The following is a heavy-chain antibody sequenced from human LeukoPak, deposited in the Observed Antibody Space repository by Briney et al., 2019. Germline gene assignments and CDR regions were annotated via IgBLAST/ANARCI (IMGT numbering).Heavy chain of an antibody. D-gene: IGHD6-19*01. Sequence: GGSLRLSCAASGFTFSDYAMSWVRQAPGEGLEWVSAISGSGGSTFYADSVKGRFTISRDNSKNTLYLQMGSLRAEDMAVYYCARTPLTIAVAGRYFDYWGQGTLVTVSS. J-gene: IGHJ4*02. CDR2: ISGSGGST. CDR1: GFTFSDYA. V-gene: IGHV3-23*01. CDR3: ARTPLTIAVAGRYFDY.